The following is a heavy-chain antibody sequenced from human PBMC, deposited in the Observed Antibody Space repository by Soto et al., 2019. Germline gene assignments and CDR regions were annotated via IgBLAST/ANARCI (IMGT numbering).Heavy chain of an antibody. CDR2: ISGSGGST. J-gene: IGHJ6*02. D-gene: IGHD3-22*01. V-gene: IGHV3-23*01. CDR3: AKSDRQDYYDSSGYYVESPGMDV. CDR1: GFTFSSYA. Sequence: GGSLRLSCAASGFTFSSYAMSWVRQAPGKGLEWVSAISGSGGSTYYADSVKGRFTISRDNSKNTLYLQMNSLRAEDTAVYYCAKSDRQDYYDSSGYYVESPGMDVWGQGTPVTVSS.